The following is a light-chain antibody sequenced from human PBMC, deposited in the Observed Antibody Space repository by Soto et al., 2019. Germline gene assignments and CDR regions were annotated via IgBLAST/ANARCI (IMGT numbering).Light chain of an antibody. CDR1: QSVSSSY. V-gene: IGKV3-20*01. Sequence: EIVLTQSPGTLSLSPGERATLSCRASQSVSSSYLAWYQQKPGQAPRLLIYGASSRATGIPDRFSGSGSGTAFARTISRLEPEDFALYYCQQYGTFFGGGTKVDIK. CDR3: QQYGTF. J-gene: IGKJ4*01. CDR2: GAS.